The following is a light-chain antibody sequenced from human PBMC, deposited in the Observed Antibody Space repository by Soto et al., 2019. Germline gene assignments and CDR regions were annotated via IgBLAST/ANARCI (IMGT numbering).Light chain of an antibody. CDR3: QQYNSWPRT. Sequence: EIVLTQSPATLSVSPGDRATLSCRASQSVSSKLAWYRQKPGQAPRLLIYGASTRSTGIPARFSGSGSGTEFSLTISSLQSEDFAIYYWQQYNSWPRTFGQGTKVEIK. CDR2: GAS. CDR1: QSVSSK. J-gene: IGKJ1*01. V-gene: IGKV3-15*01.